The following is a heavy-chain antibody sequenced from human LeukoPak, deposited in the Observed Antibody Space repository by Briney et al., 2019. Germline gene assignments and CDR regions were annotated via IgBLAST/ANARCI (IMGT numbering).Heavy chain of an antibody. V-gene: IGHV3-7*01. J-gene: IGHJ3*02. D-gene: IGHD2-15*01. CDR3: ARGIGYCSGGSCYDPAFDI. CDR2: IQHDGSAT. CDR1: GFTFSSYW. Sequence: PGGSLRLSCAASGFTFSSYWMTWVRQAPGKGLEWVANIQHDGSATYYVDSVKGRFTISRDNAKNSLYLQMNSLRAEDAAVYYCARGIGYCSGGSCYDPAFDIWGQGTMVTVSS.